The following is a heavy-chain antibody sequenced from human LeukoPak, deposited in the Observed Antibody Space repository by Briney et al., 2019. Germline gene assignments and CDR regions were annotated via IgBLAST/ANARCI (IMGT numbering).Heavy chain of an antibody. CDR2: IKSKTDGGTT. D-gene: IGHD3-22*01. Sequence: GSSLRLSCAASGFTFSNAWMNWVRQAPGKGLEWVGRIKSKTDGGTTDYAAPVKGRFTISRDDSKNTLYLQMNSLKTEDTAVYYCTTGGTCDSSGYCDYWGQGTLVTVSS. CDR3: TTGGTCDSSGYCDY. V-gene: IGHV3-15*07. J-gene: IGHJ4*02. CDR1: GFTFSNAW.